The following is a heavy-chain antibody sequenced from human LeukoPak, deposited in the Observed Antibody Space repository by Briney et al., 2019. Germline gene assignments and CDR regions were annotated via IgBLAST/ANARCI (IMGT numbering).Heavy chain of an antibody. CDR1: GYTFTGYY. V-gene: IGHV1-18*04. D-gene: IGHD1-26*01. CDR2: ISAYNGNT. Sequence: GASVKVSRKASGYTFTGYYMHWVRQAPGQGLEWMGWISAYNGNTNYAQKLQGRVTMTTDTPTSTAYMELRSLRSDDTAVYYCARVVSGVGATTYYYYMDVWGKGTTVTVSS. J-gene: IGHJ6*03. CDR3: ARVVSGVGATTYYYYMDV.